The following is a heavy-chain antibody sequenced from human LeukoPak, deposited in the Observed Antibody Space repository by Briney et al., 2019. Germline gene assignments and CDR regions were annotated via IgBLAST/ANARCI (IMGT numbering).Heavy chain of an antibody. CDR3: ARQYSSIDYGMDV. V-gene: IGHV4-34*01. D-gene: IGHD6-13*01. J-gene: IGHJ6*02. Sequence: SETLSLTCAVYGGSFSGYYWSWIRQPPGKGLEWIGEINHSGSTNYNPSLKSRVTISVDTSKNQFSLKLSSVTAADTAVYYCARQYSSIDYGMDVWGQGTTVTVSS. CDR1: GGSFSGYY. CDR2: INHSGST.